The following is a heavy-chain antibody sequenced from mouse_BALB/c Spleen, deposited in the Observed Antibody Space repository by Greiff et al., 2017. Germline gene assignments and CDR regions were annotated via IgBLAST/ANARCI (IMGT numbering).Heavy chain of an antibody. D-gene: IGHD2-10*01. CDR1: GYTFTSYY. CDR3: TRGAYYGNSGFAY. Sequence: QVHVKQSGAELVKPGASVKLSCKASGYTFTSYYMYWVKQRPGQGLEWIGEINPSNGGTNFNEKFKSKATLTVDKSSSTAYMQLSSLTSEDSAVYYCTRGAYYGNSGFAYWGQGTLVTVSA. J-gene: IGHJ3*01. CDR2: INPSNGGT. V-gene: IGHV1S81*02.